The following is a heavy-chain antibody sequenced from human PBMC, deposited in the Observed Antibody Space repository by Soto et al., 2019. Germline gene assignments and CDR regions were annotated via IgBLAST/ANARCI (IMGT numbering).Heavy chain of an antibody. CDR1: GFSFNIYG. D-gene: IGHD6-25*01. CDR3: AKGDSSDPLHF. J-gene: IGHJ4*02. V-gene: IGHV3-30*02. Sequence: GGSLRLSCTASGFSFNIYGMHWIRQAPGKGLEWVAFIWYDATNEYYADSVRARFTISKDNSKNTVYLQMDSLTAEDTAVYYCAKGDSSDPLHFWGQGTLVTVSS. CDR2: IWYDATNE.